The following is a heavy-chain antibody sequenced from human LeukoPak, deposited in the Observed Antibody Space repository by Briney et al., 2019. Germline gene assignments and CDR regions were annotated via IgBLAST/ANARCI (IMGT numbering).Heavy chain of an antibody. CDR3: AGDSDGNDAFDI. J-gene: IGHJ3*02. Sequence: SQTLSLTCAISVDSLSSNIAAWNSLKQSPSRGLEWLGRTYYRSKWYNDCAVSVKSRITINPDTSKNQYSLQLNSVTPEDTAVYYCAGDSDGNDAFDIWGQGTMVTVSS. D-gene: IGHD6-13*01. CDR1: VDSLSSNIAA. CDR2: TYYRSKWYN. V-gene: IGHV6-1*01.